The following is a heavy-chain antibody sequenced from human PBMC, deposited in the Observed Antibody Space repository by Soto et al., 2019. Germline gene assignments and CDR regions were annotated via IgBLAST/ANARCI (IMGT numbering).Heavy chain of an antibody. J-gene: IGHJ5*02. CDR2: ISSSGSTI. V-gene: IGHV3-11*01. CDR3: ARDHRDYVWGSSRQNERCFDP. Sequence: QVQLVESGGGLVKPGGSLRLSCAASGFTFSDYYMSWIRQAPGKGLEWVSYISSSGSTIYYADSVKGRFTISRDNGKISLFLEMKRLGAEETDVYYCARDHRDYVWGSSRQNERCFDPWGQGTLVTVSS. CDR1: GFTFSDYY. D-gene: IGHD3-16*02.